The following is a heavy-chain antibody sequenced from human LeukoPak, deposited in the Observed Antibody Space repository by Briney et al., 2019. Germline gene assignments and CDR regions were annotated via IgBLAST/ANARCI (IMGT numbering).Heavy chain of an antibody. V-gene: IGHV1-46*01. J-gene: IGHJ5*02. CDR1: GYTFTSYY. D-gene: IGHD3-10*01. CDR3: ARVALGRYYGSGSYYEAYSGWFDP. Sequence: ASVKVSCKASGYTFTSYYMHWVRQAPGQGLEWMGIINPSGGSTSYAQKFQGRVTMTRDTSTSTVYMELSSLRSEDTAVYYCARVALGRYYGSGSYYEAYSGWFDPWGQGTLVTVSS. CDR2: INPSGGST.